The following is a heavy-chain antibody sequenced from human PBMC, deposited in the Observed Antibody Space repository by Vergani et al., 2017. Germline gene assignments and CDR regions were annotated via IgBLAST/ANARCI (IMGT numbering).Heavy chain of an antibody. CDR3: AIDDSERVGYFQH. Sequence: VQLVQSGAEVKKPGSSVKVSCKASGGTFSSYTISWVRQAPGQGLEWMGWINPNSGGTNYAQKFQGRVTMTRDTSISTAYMELSRLRSDDTAVYYCAIDDSERVGYFQHWGQGTLVTVSS. J-gene: IGHJ1*01. V-gene: IGHV1-2*02. CDR1: GGTFSSYT. CDR2: INPNSGGT. D-gene: IGHD3-22*01.